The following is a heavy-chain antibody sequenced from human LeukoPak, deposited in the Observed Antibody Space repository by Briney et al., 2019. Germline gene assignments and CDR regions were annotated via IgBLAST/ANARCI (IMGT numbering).Heavy chain of an antibody. CDR1: GFTFSSYS. D-gene: IGHD6-19*01. Sequence: GGSLRLSCAASGFTFSSYSMNWVRQAPGKGLEWVSYISSSSTMYYADSVKGRVTISRDNAKNSLYLQMNSVRAGDTAVYYCATSLAWAIAVAPFDYWGLGTLVTVSS. J-gene: IGHJ4*02. V-gene: IGHV3-48*04. CDR2: ISSSSTM. CDR3: ATSLAWAIAVAPFDY.